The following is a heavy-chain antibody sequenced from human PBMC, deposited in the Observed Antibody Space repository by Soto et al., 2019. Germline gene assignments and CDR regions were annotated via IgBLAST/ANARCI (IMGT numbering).Heavy chain of an antibody. J-gene: IGHJ6*02. CDR1: GFTFSSYG. CDR2: VWDDGSNK. Sequence: QVQLVESGGGVVQPGRSLRLSCAASGFTFSSYGMHWVRQAPGKGLEWVAVVWDDGSNKYYADSVKGRFTISRDNSKNTLYLQMNSLRAEDTAVYYCARDRGSSWYEFDDYYGMDVWGQWTTVTVSS. D-gene: IGHD6-13*01. V-gene: IGHV3-33*01. CDR3: ARDRGSSWYEFDDYYGMDV.